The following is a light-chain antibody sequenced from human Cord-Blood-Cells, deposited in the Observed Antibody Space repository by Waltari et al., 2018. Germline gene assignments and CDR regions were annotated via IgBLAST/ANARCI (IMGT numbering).Light chain of an antibody. Sequence: SALTQPASVSGSPGQSITISCTGPSSDVGGYNYVSWYQQHPGKAPKLMIYDVRNRPSGVSNRFSGSKSGNTASLTISGLQAEDEADYYCSSYTSSSTVVFGGGTKLTVL. V-gene: IGLV2-14*01. CDR1: SSDVGGYNY. J-gene: IGLJ2*01. CDR3: SSYTSSSTVV. CDR2: DVR.